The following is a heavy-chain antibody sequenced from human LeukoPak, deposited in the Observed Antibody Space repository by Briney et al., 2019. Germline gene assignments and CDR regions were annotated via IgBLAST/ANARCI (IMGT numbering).Heavy chain of an antibody. CDR2: VKSDGSVT. Sequence: TGGSLRLSCAASGFTFSSYWMHWVRQAPGKGLVWVSRVKSDGSVTNYADSVKGRFTISRHNAKNTLYLQMNSLRAEDTAVYYCAMFSYVSGTTISWGQGTLVTVSS. D-gene: IGHD1-20*01. V-gene: IGHV3-74*01. J-gene: IGHJ4*02. CDR1: GFTFSSYW. CDR3: AMFSYVSGTTIS.